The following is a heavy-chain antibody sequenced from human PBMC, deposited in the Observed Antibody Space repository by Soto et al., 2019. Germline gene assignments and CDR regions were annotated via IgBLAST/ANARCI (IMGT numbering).Heavy chain of an antibody. D-gene: IGHD3-10*01. CDR1: GFTFGTYD. V-gene: IGHV3-33*01. CDR2: IWNDASNK. J-gene: IGHJ6*02. Sequence: GGSLRLSCAASGFTFGTYDMHWVRQAPGKGLEWVAVIWNDASNKYYADSVKGRLTISRDNSKNTLFLQMNSLRAEDTAVYYCARATYFYESGTTGFGLDVWGQGTTVTVSS. CDR3: ARATYFYESGTTGFGLDV.